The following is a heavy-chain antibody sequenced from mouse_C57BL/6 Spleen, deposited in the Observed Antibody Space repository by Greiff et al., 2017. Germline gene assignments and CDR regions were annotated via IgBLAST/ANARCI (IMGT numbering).Heavy chain of an antibody. J-gene: IGHJ4*01. CDR3: AREELGQGAMDY. CDR2: INYDGSST. D-gene: IGHD4-1*01. Sequence: EVKLMESEGGLVQPGSSMKLSCTASGFTFSDYYMAWVRQVPEKGLEWVANINYDGSSTYYLDSLKSRFIISRDNAKNILYLQMSSLKSEDTATYYCAREELGQGAMDYWGQGTSVTVSS. CDR1: GFTFSDYY. V-gene: IGHV5-16*01.